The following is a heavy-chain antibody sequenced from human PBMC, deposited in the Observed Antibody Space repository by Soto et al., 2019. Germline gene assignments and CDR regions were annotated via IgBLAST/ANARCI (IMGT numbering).Heavy chain of an antibody. J-gene: IGHJ4*02. CDR3: AREQYYHDSSGYYPVLDY. Sequence: GGSLRLSCAAPGFTFSSYWMHWVRQAPGKGLVWVSRINSDGSSTSYADSVKGRFTISRDNAKNTLYLQMNSLRAEDTAVYYCAREQYYHDSSGYYPVLDYWGQGTLVTVSS. V-gene: IGHV3-74*01. D-gene: IGHD3-22*01. CDR2: INSDGSST. CDR1: GFTFSSYW.